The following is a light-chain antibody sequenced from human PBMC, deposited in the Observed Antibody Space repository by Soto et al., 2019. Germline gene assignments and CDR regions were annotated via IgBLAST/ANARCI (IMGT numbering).Light chain of an antibody. V-gene: IGLV2-8*01. CDR2: EVN. CDR3: TSYAGRNNLGV. CDR1: SSDVGAYNY. J-gene: IGLJ1*01. Sequence: QSSLTQPPSASVSPGQSVTISCTGTSSDVGAYNYVSWYQQHPGKAPKLMIYEVNKRPSGVPDRFSGSKSGNTASLSVSGLQAEDEADYYCTSYAGRNNLGVFGTGTKVTVL.